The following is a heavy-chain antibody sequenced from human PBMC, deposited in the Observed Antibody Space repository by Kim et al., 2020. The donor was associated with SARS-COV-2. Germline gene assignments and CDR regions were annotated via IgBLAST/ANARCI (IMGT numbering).Heavy chain of an antibody. V-gene: IGHV3-15*01. Sequence: PVKARFTTSRDDSKNTLYLQMNSLKTEDTAVYYCTTVNYYGSGSYYYFDYWGQGTLVTVSS. J-gene: IGHJ4*02. D-gene: IGHD3-10*01. CDR3: TTVNYYGSGSYYYFDY.